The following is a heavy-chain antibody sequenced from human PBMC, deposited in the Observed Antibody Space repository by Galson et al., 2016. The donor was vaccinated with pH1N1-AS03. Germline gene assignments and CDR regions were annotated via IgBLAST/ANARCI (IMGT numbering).Heavy chain of an antibody. V-gene: IGHV5-51*01. D-gene: IGHD6-13*01. CDR1: GYSFSDYW. CDR2: IHPRDSDT. J-gene: IGHJ4*01. CDR3: ARHLSSPFSSSSGY. Sequence: QSGAEVKKPGESVKISCKGSGYSFSDYWIAWVRQMPGKGLEWMGIIHPRDSDTRYSPTFQGRVSISADKSISTAYLQWSSLKASDTATYYCARHLSSPFSSSSGYWGHGTLVTVSS.